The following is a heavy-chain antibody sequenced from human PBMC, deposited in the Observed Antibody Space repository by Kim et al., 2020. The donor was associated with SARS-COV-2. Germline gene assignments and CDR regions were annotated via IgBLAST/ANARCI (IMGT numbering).Heavy chain of an antibody. CDR3: AAWYNWNYYYYYGMDV. Sequence: ASVKVSCKASGYTFTSYDINWVRQATGQGLEWMGWMNPNSGNTGYAQKFQGRVTMTRNTSISTAYMELSSLRSEDTAVYYCAAWYNWNYYYYYGMDVWGQGTTVTVSS. CDR2: MNPNSGNT. CDR1: GYTFTSYD. D-gene: IGHD1-20*01. V-gene: IGHV1-8*01. J-gene: IGHJ6*02.